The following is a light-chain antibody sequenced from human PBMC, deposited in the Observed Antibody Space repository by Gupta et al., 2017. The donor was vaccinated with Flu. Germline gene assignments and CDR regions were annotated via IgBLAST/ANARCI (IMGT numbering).Light chain of an antibody. V-gene: IGKV3-11*01. CDR3: QQRHKCPDT. J-gene: IGKJ2*01. Sequence: VLTQSPATLSLSPGERATLSCRASQIINSDLAWYQQKPAQPPRLLIYGASNMATGIPARFSGGGSGTDFTLTISSLEPEDFAVYHCQQRHKCPDTFGQGTKMEIK. CDR2: GAS. CDR1: QIINSD.